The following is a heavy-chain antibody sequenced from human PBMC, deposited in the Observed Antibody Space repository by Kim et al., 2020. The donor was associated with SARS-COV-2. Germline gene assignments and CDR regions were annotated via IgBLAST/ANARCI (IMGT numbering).Heavy chain of an antibody. CDR3: AKDEKAGRLFNPDAHDI. V-gene: IGHV3-30*18. J-gene: IGHJ3*02. CDR1: GINFSRYG. Sequence: GGSLRLSCVASGINFSRYGMHWVRQAPGKGLEWVSFILYDGADRYYAASVKGRFMTSRDNSKNTLYLQMNSLREEDTAMYYCAKDEKAGRLFNPDAHDIWGQGTMVTVSS. D-gene: IGHD3-10*01. CDR2: ILYDGADR.